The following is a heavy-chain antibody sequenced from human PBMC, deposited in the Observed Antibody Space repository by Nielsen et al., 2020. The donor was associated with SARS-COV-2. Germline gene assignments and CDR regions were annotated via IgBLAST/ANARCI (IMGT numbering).Heavy chain of an antibody. Sequence: GGSLRLSCAASGFTFDDYAMHWVRQAPGKGLEWVSGISWNSGSIGYADSVKGRFTISRDNAKNSLYLQMNSLRAEDTALYYCASLTAAAGTVDYYGMDVWGQGTTVTVSS. CDR3: ASLTAAAGTVDYYGMDV. CDR1: GFTFDDYA. D-gene: IGHD6-13*01. CDR2: ISWNSGSI. V-gene: IGHV3-9*01. J-gene: IGHJ6*02.